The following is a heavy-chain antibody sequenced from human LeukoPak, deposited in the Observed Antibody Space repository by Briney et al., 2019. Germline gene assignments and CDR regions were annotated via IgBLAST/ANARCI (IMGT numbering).Heavy chain of an antibody. CDR1: GFTVSSNY. V-gene: IGHV3-66*01. J-gene: IGHJ6*03. Sequence: GGSLRLSCAASGFTVSSNYMRWVRQAPGKGLEWVSVIYSCGSTYYADSVKGKFTISRDNSKNTLYLQMNSLSTEDTAVYYCARFGGGRFLEWLVYMDVWGKGTTVTVSS. CDR2: IYSCGST. CDR3: ARFGGGRFLEWLVYMDV. D-gene: IGHD3-3*01.